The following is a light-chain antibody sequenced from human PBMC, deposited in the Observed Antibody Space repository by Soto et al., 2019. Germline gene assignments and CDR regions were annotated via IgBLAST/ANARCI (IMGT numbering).Light chain of an antibody. Sequence: DIQMTQSPSSLSASVGDRVTITCRASQSISSYLNWDQQKPGKAPKLLIYAASSLQSGVPSRFSGSGSGTDFTLTISSLQPEDCATYYSQQSYSTPWTFGQGTKADIK. V-gene: IGKV1-39*01. CDR1: QSISSY. CDR2: AAS. CDR3: QQSYSTPWT. J-gene: IGKJ1*01.